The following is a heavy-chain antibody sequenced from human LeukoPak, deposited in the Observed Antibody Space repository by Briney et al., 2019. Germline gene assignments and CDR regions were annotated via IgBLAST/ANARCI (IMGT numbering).Heavy chain of an antibody. CDR2: IIPIFGTA. CDR3: ARDPTPSYSSSWDDY. J-gene: IGHJ4*02. Sequence: SVKVSCKASGGTFSSYAISWVRQAPGQGLEWMGGIIPIFGTANYAQKFQGRVTITADESTSTAYMELSSLRSEDTAVYYCARDPTPSYSSSWDDYWGQGTLVTVSS. D-gene: IGHD6-13*01. V-gene: IGHV1-69*01. CDR1: GGTFSSYA.